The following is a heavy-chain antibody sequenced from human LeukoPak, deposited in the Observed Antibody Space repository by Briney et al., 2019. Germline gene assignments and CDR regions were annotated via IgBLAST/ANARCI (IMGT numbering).Heavy chain of an antibody. D-gene: IGHD3-22*01. Sequence: GASVKVSCKASGYTFTGYYMHWVRQAPGQGLEWMGWINPNSGGTNYAQKFQGRVTMTRDTSISTAYMELSRLRSDDTAVYYCARGGYYYDSSGYYQFDYWGQETLVTVSS. V-gene: IGHV1-2*02. CDR1: GYTFTGYY. CDR3: ARGGYYYDSSGYYQFDY. J-gene: IGHJ4*02. CDR2: INPNSGGT.